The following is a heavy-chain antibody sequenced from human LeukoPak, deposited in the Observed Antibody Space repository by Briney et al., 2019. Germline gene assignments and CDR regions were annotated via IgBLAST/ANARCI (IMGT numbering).Heavy chain of an antibody. Sequence: ASVKVTCKASGYTFTSYDSNWVRQATGQGLEWMGRMNPNSGNTGYAQKFQGRVTMTRNTSISTAYMELSSLRSEDTAVYYCARIWAATFDPWGQGTLVTVSS. V-gene: IGHV1-8*01. CDR3: ARIWAATFDP. CDR1: GYTFTSYD. J-gene: IGHJ5*02. D-gene: IGHD2-15*01. CDR2: MNPNSGNT.